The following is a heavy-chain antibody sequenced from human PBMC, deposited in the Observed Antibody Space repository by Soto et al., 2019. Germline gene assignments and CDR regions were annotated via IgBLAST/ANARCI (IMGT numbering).Heavy chain of an antibody. CDR2: MNTITNTT. CDR3: AREVVEVAETTSLWLDP. Sequence: ASVKVSCKASGYTFTSYDIHWVRQATGQGLEWMGWMNTITNTTDCAQKFQGRVTLTWNTSISTAYMELSSLKFDDTAVYYCAREVVEVAETTSLWLDPWGLGTLVTVSS. V-gene: IGHV1-8*01. J-gene: IGHJ5*02. D-gene: IGHD2-15*01. CDR1: GYTFTSYD.